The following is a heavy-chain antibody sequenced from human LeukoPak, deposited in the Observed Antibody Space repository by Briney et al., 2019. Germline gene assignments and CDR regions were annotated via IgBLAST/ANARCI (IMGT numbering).Heavy chain of an antibody. D-gene: IGHD5-18*01. CDR3: ARDVRLPRRAFDI. CDR2: IRYDGSNK. V-gene: IGHV3-30*02. Sequence: GGSLRLSCAASGFTFSRYGMHWVRQAPGKGLEWVAFIRYDGSNKYYADSVKGRFTISRDNSKNTLYLHVNSLRPEDTAVYYCARDVRLPRRAFDIWGQGTMVTVSS. CDR1: GFTFSRYG. J-gene: IGHJ3*02.